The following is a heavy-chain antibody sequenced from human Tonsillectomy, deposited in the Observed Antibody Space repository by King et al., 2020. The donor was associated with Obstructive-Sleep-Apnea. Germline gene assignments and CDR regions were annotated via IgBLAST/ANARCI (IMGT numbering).Heavy chain of an antibody. Sequence: VQLVESGGGVVQPGRSLRLSWAASGFTFSSYGMHWVRQAPGKGLEWVAFIRDDGSNKYYADSVKGRFTISRDNSNNKLYLQINSLRAEDTAVYYCAKGGGDDYGDRALDYWGQGTLVTVSS. V-gene: IGHV3-30*02. CDR1: GFTFSSYG. CDR3: AKGGGDDYGDRALDY. CDR2: IRDDGSNK. D-gene: IGHD4-17*01. J-gene: IGHJ4*02.